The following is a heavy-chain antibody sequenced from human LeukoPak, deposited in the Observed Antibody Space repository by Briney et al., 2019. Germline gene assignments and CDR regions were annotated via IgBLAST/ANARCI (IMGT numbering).Heavy chain of an antibody. J-gene: IGHJ4*02. CDR3: ARGAPRVVAFDH. D-gene: IGHD3-22*01. CDR1: GFSLTSYA. CDR2: LSSDGITQ. Sequence: GGSLRLSCVASGFSLTSYAMHWVRQAPGKGLEWVTILSSDGITQNYADSVRGRFTISRDDSKKTLYLQMNSLRREDTAIYYCARGAPRVVAFDHWGQGALVTVSS. V-gene: IGHV3-30*04.